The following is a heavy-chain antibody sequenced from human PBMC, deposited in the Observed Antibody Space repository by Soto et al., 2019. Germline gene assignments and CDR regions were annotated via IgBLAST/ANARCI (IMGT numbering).Heavy chain of an antibody. CDR2: IYSGGST. Sequence: EVQLVESGGGLVQPGGSLRLSCAASGFSVGDNYMKWVRQAPGKGLEWVSLIYSGGSTFYADSVKGRFTISRDNSKNTLFRQINNLRVDDTAVYYCARDRGYRWGQGTMVTVSA. J-gene: IGHJ3*01. CDR3: ARDRGYR. D-gene: IGHD5-12*01. CDR1: GFSVGDNY. V-gene: IGHV3-66*01.